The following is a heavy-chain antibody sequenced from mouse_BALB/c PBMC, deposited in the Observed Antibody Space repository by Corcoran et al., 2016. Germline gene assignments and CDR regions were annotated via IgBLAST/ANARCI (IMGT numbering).Heavy chain of an antibody. CDR1: GYSFTGYY. Sequence: EVQLQQSGPELVTPGASVKISCKASGYSFTGYYMHWVKQSHVKSLEWIGRINPYNGATSYNQNFKDKASLTVDKSSSTAYMELHSLTSEDSAVYYCASRNWYFDVWGAGTTVTVSS. CDR3: ASRNWYFDV. J-gene: IGHJ1*01. CDR2: INPYNGAT. V-gene: IGHV1-26*01.